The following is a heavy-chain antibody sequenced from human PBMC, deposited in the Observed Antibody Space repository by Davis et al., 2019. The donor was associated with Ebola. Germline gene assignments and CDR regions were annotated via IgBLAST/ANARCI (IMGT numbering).Heavy chain of an antibody. CDR2: ISYDGSNK. V-gene: IGHV3-30*18. CDR1: GFTFSSYG. Sequence: GGSLRLSCAASGFTFSSYGMHWVRQAPGKGLEWVAVISYDGSNKYYADSVKGRFTISRDNSKNTLYLQMNSLRAEDTAVYYCAKLSASSSGADYWGQGTLVTVSS. CDR3: AKLSASSSGADY. D-gene: IGHD6-6*01. J-gene: IGHJ4*02.